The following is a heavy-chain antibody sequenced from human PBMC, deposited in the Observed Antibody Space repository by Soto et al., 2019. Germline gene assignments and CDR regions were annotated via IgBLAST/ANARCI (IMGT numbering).Heavy chain of an antibody. D-gene: IGHD6-13*01. Sequence: QVQLQESGPGLVRASETLSLTCTVSSVSISTYYWSWIRQPAGNGLEWIGRIYTSGSTLYNPSLKSRVTLAVDTSNDQFSLKLTSVTGADTAVYDCSVGAADDYFDYWGQGTLVTVSS. CDR3: SVGAADDYFDY. J-gene: IGHJ4*02. V-gene: IGHV4-4*07. CDR2: IYTSGST. CDR1: SVSISTYY.